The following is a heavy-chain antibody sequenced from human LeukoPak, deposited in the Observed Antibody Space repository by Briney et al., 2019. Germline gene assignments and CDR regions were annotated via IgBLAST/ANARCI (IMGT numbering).Heavy chain of an antibody. CDR1: GGSISSWY. CDR2: INHSGST. Sequence: SETLSLTCTVSGGSISSWYWSWIRQPPAKGLEVMGEINHSGSTNYNPSLKSRITISVDTSKNKFYLKLSSMTAADTALDYCSRANCYDSSGYSRGAFDIWGEGPMDTLSS. J-gene: IGHJ3*02. D-gene: IGHD3-22*01. V-gene: IGHV4-34*10. CDR3: SRANCYDSSGYSRGAFDI.